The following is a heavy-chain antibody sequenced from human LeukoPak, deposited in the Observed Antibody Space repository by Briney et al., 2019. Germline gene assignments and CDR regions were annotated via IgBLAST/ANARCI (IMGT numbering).Heavy chain of an antibody. V-gene: IGHV3-21*01. J-gene: IGHJ4*02. CDR2: ISSSSSYI. CDR3: AREGGSSGQFDY. Sequence: PGGSLRLSCAASGFTFSSFSMNWVRQAPGKGLEWVSSISSSSSYIYYADSVKGRFTISRDNAKNSLYLQMNSLRAEDTAVYYCAREGGSSGQFDYWGQGTLVTASS. D-gene: IGHD6-6*01. CDR1: GFTFSSFS.